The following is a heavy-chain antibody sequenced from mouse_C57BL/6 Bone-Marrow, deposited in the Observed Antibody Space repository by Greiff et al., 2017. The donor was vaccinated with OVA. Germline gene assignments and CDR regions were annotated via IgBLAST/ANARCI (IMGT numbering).Heavy chain of an antibody. V-gene: IGHV14-4*01. Sequence: EVQLQQSGAELVRPGASVKLSCTASGFNIKDDYMHWVKQRPEQGLEWIGWIDPENGDTEYASKFQGKATITADTSSNTAYLQLSSLTSEDTAVYYCTTFKLGFDSWGQGTTLTVSS. D-gene: IGHD4-1*01. CDR3: TTFKLGFDS. J-gene: IGHJ2*01. CDR2: IDPENGDT. CDR1: GFNIKDDY.